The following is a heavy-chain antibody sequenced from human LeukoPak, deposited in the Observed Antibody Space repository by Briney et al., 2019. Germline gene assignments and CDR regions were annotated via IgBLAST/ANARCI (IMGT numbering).Heavy chain of an antibody. CDR2: MNPNSGNT. Sequence: ASVKVSCKASGYTFTSYDINWVRQATGRGLEWMGWMNPNSGNTGYAQKFQGRVTMTRNTSISTAYMELSSLRSEDTAVYYCARRCLSHGGFDPWGQGTLVTVSS. D-gene: IGHD4-23*01. J-gene: IGHJ5*02. CDR3: ARRCLSHGGFDP. CDR1: GYTFTSYD. V-gene: IGHV1-8*01.